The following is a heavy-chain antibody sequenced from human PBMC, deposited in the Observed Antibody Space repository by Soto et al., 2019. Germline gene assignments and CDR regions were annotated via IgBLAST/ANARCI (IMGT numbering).Heavy chain of an antibody. CDR3: ARFWSSGNYGRGPFDY. D-gene: IGHD3-10*01. CDR1: GVSRSSGAHY. CDR2: IYHRGNT. J-gene: IGHJ4*02. Sequence: QVQLQESGPGLVKASQTLSLTCSVSGVSRSSGAHYWGWIRQRAGKDLEFIGFIYHRGNTYYNPSLKSRLSISLDTSENHFFLNLTSVTAADTAVYYCARFWSSGNYGRGPFDYWGQGALVTVSS. V-gene: IGHV4-31*03.